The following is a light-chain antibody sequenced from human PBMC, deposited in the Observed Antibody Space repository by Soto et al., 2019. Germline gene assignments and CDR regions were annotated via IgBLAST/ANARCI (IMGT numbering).Light chain of an antibody. CDR2: DAS. J-gene: IGKJ3*01. CDR3: HHYDNSPPFP. Sequence: EIVLTQSPGTLSLSPGERAILSCRASQSINNRYLAWYQQMPGRAPRLLIHDASSRAAGIPDRFSGSGSGTDFTLTINRLEPEDFAVYYCHHYDNSPPFPFGPGTTVDI. CDR1: QSINNRY. V-gene: IGKV3-20*01.